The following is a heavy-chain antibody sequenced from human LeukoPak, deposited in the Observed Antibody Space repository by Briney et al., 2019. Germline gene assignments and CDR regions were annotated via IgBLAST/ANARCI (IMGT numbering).Heavy chain of an antibody. D-gene: IGHD5-18*01. CDR2: ISYDGSNK. CDR1: GFTFSSYA. J-gene: IGHJ4*02. Sequence: HPGGSLRLSCAASGFTFSSYAMHWVRQAPGKGLEWVAVISYDGSNKYYADSVKGRFTISRDNSKNTLYLQMNSLRAEDTAVYYCASGVKDTAMATWGFDYWGQGTLVTVSS. CDR3: ASGVKDTAMATWGFDY. V-gene: IGHV3-30-3*01.